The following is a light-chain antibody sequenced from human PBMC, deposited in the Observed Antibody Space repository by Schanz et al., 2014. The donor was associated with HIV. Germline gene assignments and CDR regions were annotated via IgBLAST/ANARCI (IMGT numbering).Light chain of an antibody. Sequence: QSVLTQPASVSGSPGQSISISCTGTSGDVGSYNYVSWYQQHPGKAPKLMIYDVSNRPSGVSNRFSASKSDNTASLTISGLQAEDEGDYYCCSCTNTNTWVFGGGTKLTVL. V-gene: IGLV2-14*03. J-gene: IGLJ3*02. CDR1: SGDVGSYNY. CDR3: CSCTNTNTWV. CDR2: DVS.